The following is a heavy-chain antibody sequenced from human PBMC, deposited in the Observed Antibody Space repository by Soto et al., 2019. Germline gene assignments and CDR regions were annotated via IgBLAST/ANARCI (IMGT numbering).Heavy chain of an antibody. CDR3: ASSLYGEWELLSLFFLTFDY. CDR1: GGTFSSYA. D-gene: IGHD1-26*01. CDR2: IIPIFGTA. V-gene: IGHV1-69*01. Sequence: QVQLVQSGAEVKKPGSSVKVSCKASGGTFSSYAISWVRQAPGQRLEWMGGIIPIFGTANYAQKFQGRVTITADESTSTAYMELSSLRSEDTAVYYCASSLYGEWELLSLFFLTFDYWGQGTLVTVSS. J-gene: IGHJ4*02.